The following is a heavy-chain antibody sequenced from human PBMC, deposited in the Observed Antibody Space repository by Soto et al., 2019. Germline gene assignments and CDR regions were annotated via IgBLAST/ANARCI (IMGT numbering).Heavy chain of an antibody. D-gene: IGHD5-12*01. CDR1: GFTFSSYA. J-gene: IGHJ6*02. CDR3: SSGYDSGSYYYYYYGMDV. CDR2: ISGSGGST. Sequence: GGSLRLSCAASGFTFSSYAMSWVRQAPGKGLEWVSAISGSGGSTYYADSVKGRFTISRDNSKNTLYLQMNSLRAEDTAVYYCSSGYDSGSYYYYYYGMDVWGQGTTITVSS. V-gene: IGHV3-23*01.